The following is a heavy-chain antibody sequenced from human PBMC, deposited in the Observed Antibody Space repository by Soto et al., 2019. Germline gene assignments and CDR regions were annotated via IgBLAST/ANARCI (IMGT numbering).Heavy chain of an antibody. V-gene: IGHV4-39*01. Sequence: PSETLSLTCTVSGGSISGSSCYWGWLRQPPGKGLEWIGTIYFTGSTSYNPSLKSRVTISVDTSKNQFSLKLSSVTAADTAVYYCARPHYYDSRGYYYHYGLDVWGQGTTVTVSS. D-gene: IGHD3-22*01. CDR2: IYFTGST. CDR3: ARPHYYDSRGYYYHYGLDV. CDR1: GGSISGSSCY. J-gene: IGHJ6*02.